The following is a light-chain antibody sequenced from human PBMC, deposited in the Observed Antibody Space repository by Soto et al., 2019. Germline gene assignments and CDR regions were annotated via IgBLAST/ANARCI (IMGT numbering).Light chain of an antibody. J-gene: IGKJ5*01. CDR1: QSIRSY. CDR2: AGS. Sequence: DIPMTQSPSSLSASVGDRVTITCRASQSIRSYLNWYQQKPGKAPKLLLYAGSSLQSGVPSRFSGSGSGTDFTLIINSLHPEDFATYYCQQSYSIPPTFGQGTRLEMK. V-gene: IGKV1-39*01. CDR3: QQSYSIPPT.